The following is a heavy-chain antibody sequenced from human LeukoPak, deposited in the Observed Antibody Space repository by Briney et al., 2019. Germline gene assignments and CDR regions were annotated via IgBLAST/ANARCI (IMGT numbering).Heavy chain of an antibody. D-gene: IGHD1-26*01. CDR2: LYSDDTT. CDR3: ARGGGYYAIDY. CDR1: GFIVNSNY. J-gene: IGHJ4*02. V-gene: IGHV3-53*01. Sequence: GGSLRLSCAASGFIVNSNYMNWVRQAPGKGLEWVSVLYSDDTTYYADSVKGRFTISRDNSKNTLYLQMNNLRAEDTAVYYCARGGGYYAIDYWGQGTLVTVSS.